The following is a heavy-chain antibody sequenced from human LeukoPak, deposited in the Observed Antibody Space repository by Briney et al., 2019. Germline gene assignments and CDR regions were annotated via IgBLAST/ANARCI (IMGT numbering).Heavy chain of an antibody. CDR1: GGSITSGLYS. V-gene: IGHV4-30-2*01. D-gene: IGHD2-2*01. CDR3: ARLQYCSGTSCYWFDP. Sequence: SETLSLTCDVSGGSITSGLYSWSWIRQPLGKGLEWIGYIYHTGSTYYNPSLKSRVTISVDTSKNQFSLRLSSVTAADTAVYYCARLQYCSGTSCYWFDPWGQGTLVTVSS. J-gene: IGHJ5*02. CDR2: IYHTGST.